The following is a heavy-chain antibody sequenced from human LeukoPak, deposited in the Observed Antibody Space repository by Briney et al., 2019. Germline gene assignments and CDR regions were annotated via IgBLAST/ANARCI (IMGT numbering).Heavy chain of an antibody. CDR3: ASSHGGIDY. V-gene: IGHV6-1*01. D-gene: IGHD3-16*01. Sequence: SQTLSLTCAISGDSVSSNSAAWNWIRQSPSRGLEWLGRTYYRSKWFTYYAASVRGRITINPDPSKNQFSLQLNSVTPEDTAVYYCASSHGGIDYWGQGSLVTVSS. CDR2: TYYRSKWFT. J-gene: IGHJ4*02. CDR1: GDSVSSNSAA.